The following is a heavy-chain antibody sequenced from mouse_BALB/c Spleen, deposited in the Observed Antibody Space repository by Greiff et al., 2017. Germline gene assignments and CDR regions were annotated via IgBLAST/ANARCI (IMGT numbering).Heavy chain of an antibody. CDR1: CYTFSSYW. J-gene: IGHJ4*01. D-gene: IGHD2-1*01. Sequence: VQLQQSGAELMKPGASVKISCQATCYTFSSYWIEWVKPRPGHGLEWIGEILPGSGSTNYNEKFKGKATFTADTSSNTAYMQLSCLTSEDSAVYDCARNYYGNYDYYAMDYWGQGTSVTVSS. CDR3: ARNYYGNYDYYAMDY. V-gene: IGHV1-9*01. CDR2: ILPGSGST.